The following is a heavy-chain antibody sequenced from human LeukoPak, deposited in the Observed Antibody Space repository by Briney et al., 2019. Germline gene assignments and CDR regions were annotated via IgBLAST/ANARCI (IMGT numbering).Heavy chain of an antibody. CDR1: GGTFSSYA. CDR2: IIPIFGTA. Sequence: ASVKVSCKASGGTFSSYAISWVRQAPGQGLEWMGGIIPIFGTANYAQKFQGRVTTTTDESTSTAYMELSSLRSEDTAVYYCARVAVYSITIFEGLDYWGQGTLVTVSS. J-gene: IGHJ4*02. D-gene: IGHD3-9*01. V-gene: IGHV1-69*05. CDR3: ARVAVYSITIFEGLDY.